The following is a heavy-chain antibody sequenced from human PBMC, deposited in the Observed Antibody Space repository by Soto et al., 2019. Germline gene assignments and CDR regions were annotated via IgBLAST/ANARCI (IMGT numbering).Heavy chain of an antibody. D-gene: IGHD5-18*01. CDR1: GGTFSSYA. Sequence: GASVKVSCKASGGTFSSYAISWVRQAPGQGLEWMGGIIPIFGTANYAQKFQGRVTITADESTSTAYMELSSLRSEDTAVYYCASPLRGYSYGYFFLLDYWDQGTLVTVSS. V-gene: IGHV1-69*13. J-gene: IGHJ4*02. CDR3: ASPLRGYSYGYFFLLDY. CDR2: IIPIFGTA.